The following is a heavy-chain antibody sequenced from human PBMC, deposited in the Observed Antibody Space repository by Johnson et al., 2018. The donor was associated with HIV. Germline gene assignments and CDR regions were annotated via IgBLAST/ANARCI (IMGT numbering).Heavy chain of an antibody. V-gene: IGHV3-30-3*01. CDR3: VRDPTTQDLRLTGDFGAFDI. Sequence: QVQLVESGGGVVQPGRSVRLSCAASVLSFSDYGMHWVRQAPGKGLEWVAVISYDGSNKYYADSVKGRFTISRDNAKNSLYLQMNSLKAEDTALYYCVRDPTTQDLRLTGDFGAFDIWGQGTMVTVSS. CDR1: VLSFSDYG. J-gene: IGHJ3*02. D-gene: IGHD7-27*01. CDR2: ISYDGSNK.